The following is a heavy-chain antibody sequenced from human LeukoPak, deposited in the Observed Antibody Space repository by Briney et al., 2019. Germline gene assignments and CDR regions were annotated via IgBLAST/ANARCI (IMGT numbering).Heavy chain of an antibody. CDR3: AGGIIAVAGTVDY. CDR2: ISSSGSTI. V-gene: IGHV3-48*03. CDR1: GFTFSSYE. D-gene: IGHD6-19*01. J-gene: IGHJ4*02. Sequence: GGSLRLSCAASGFTFSSYEMNWVRQAPGKGLEWVSYISSSGSTIYYADSVKGRFTISRDNAKNSLYLQMNSLRAEDTAVYYCAGGIIAVAGTVDYWGQGTLVTVSS.